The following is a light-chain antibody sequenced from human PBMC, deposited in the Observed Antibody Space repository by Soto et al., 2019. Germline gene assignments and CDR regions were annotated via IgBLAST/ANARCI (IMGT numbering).Light chain of an antibody. Sequence: IVLTQSPATLFLSPGERAALSCRASQSVSTSLAWYQHKPGQAPRLIIYDASKRAPGIPARFSGSGSGTDFALTISSLEPEDFAVYYCQVRDVWPSFGQGTKVEI. V-gene: IGKV3-11*01. CDR3: QVRDVWPS. CDR2: DAS. CDR1: QSVSTS. J-gene: IGKJ1*01.